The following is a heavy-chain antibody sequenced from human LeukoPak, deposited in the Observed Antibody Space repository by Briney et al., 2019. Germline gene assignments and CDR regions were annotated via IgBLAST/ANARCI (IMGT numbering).Heavy chain of an antibody. D-gene: IGHD3-16*01. V-gene: IGHV4-39*07. CDR2: IFYSGST. Sequence: PSETPSLTCTVSGGSISTSSYYWGWVRQPPGKGLEWIGNIFYSGSTYYSPSLKSRVTISVDTSKNQFSLKLSSVTAADTAVYYCARETSQKGAHYMDVWGKGTTVTISS. CDR1: GGSISTSSYY. CDR3: ARETSQKGAHYMDV. J-gene: IGHJ6*03.